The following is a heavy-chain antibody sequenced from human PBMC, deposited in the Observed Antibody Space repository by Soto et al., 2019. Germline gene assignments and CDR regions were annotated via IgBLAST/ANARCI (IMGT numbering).Heavy chain of an antibody. CDR3: ARGPYSIFYCVVDS. CDR1: GASISAYA. V-gene: IGHV4-4*07. D-gene: IGHD1-26*01. J-gene: IGHJ4*02. CDR2: LYSSGNT. Sequence: PSATLSLTCTVSGASISAYAWSWIRQPAGKGVEWIGRLYSSGNTNYNPSFKSRLTMSADASKNQFSLKLSSVTAADTAVYYCARGPYSIFYCVVDSWGQGTLVTVSS.